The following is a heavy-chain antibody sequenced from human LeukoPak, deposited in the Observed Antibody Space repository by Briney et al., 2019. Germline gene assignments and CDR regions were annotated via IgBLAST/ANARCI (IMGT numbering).Heavy chain of an antibody. Sequence: VASVKVSCKASGYTFTSYYMHWVRQAPGQGLEWMGIINPSGGSTSYVQKFQGRVTMTRDTSTSTVYMELSSLRSEDTAVYYCAREIAEVYCSGSYLHGMDVWGQGTTVTVSS. CDR2: INPSGGST. V-gene: IGHV1-46*01. J-gene: IGHJ6*02. CDR3: AREIAEVYCSGSYLHGMDV. D-gene: IGHD3-10*01. CDR1: GYTFTSYY.